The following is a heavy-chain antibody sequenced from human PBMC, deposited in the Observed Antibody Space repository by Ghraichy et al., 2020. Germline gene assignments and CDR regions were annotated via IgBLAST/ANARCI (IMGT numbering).Heavy chain of an antibody. J-gene: IGHJ4*02. CDR1: GFTFSSYA. CDR2: ISGSGGST. D-gene: IGHD5-12*01. Sequence: GESLNISCAASGFTFSSYAMSWVRQAPGKGLEWVSAISGSGGSTYYADSVKGRFTISRDNSKNTLYLQMNSLRAEDTAVYYCAKEGIVATIFDYWGQGTLVTVSS. CDR3: AKEGIVATIFDY. V-gene: IGHV3-23*01.